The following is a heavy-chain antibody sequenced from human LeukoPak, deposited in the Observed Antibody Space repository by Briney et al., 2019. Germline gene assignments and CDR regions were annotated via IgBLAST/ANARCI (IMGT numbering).Heavy chain of an antibody. D-gene: IGHD6-19*01. J-gene: IGHJ4*02. CDR2: INHSGST. CDR3: ARGRYRYSSGWYEDY. V-gene: IGHV4-34*01. CDR1: GGSFSGYY. Sequence: SSGTLSLTCAVYGGSFSGYYWSWIRQPPGKGLEWIGEINHSGSTNYNPSLKSRVTISVDTSKNQFSLKLSSVTAADTAVYYCARGRYRYSSGWYEDYWGQGTLVTVSS.